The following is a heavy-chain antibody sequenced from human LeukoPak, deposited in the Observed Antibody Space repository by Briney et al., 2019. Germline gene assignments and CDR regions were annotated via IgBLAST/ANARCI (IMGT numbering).Heavy chain of an antibody. CDR3: AKVATWTYFDY. J-gene: IGHJ4*02. Sequence: GGSLRLSCAVSGFTFGSYAMGWVRQAPGKGLEWVSAISGSGIGTYYADSVKGRFTISRDNSKNTLYLHMNSLRAEDTAVYYCAKVATWTYFDYWGQGTLVTVPS. CDR1: GFTFGSYA. CDR2: ISGSGIGT. V-gene: IGHV3-23*01. D-gene: IGHD3/OR15-3a*01.